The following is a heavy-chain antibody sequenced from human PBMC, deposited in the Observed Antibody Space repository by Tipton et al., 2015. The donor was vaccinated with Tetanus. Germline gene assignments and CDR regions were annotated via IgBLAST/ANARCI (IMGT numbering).Heavy chain of an antibody. V-gene: IGHV5-51*01. CDR2: IYPGDSHT. D-gene: IGHD1-7*01. Sequence: QLVQSGAEVKKPGESLKISCQVSGYIFGTYWIGWVRQTPGKGLEWMGLIYPGDSHTKYSPSFQGQVTISVDMSTNTAYLQWTSLKASDTAMYYCARHLTHYNWNYYFDYWGQGTLVTVSS. CDR1: GYIFGTYW. J-gene: IGHJ4*02. CDR3: ARHLTHYNWNYYFDY.